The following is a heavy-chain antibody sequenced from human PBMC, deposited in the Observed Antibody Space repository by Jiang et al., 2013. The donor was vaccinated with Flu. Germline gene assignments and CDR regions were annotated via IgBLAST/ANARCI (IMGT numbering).Heavy chain of an antibody. J-gene: IGHJ4*02. CDR3: ARETIRSSSWDFDY. Sequence: VRQAPGQRLEWMGWINAGNGNTKYSQKFQGRVTITRDTSASTAYMELSSLRSEDTAVYYCARETIRSSSWDFDYWGQGTLVTVSS. D-gene: IGHD6-13*01. V-gene: IGHV1-3*01. CDR2: INAGNGNT.